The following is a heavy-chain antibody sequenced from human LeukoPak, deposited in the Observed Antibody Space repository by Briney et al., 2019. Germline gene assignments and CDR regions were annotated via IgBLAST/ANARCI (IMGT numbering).Heavy chain of an antibody. Sequence: SQTLSLTCAVSGGSISSGGYSWSWIRQPSGKGLEWIGYIYHSGSTYYNPSLKSRVTISVDRSKNQFSLKLSSVTAADTAVYYCARAHDYGDHRFDYWGQGTLVTVSS. V-gene: IGHV4-30-2*01. CDR3: ARAHDYGDHRFDY. J-gene: IGHJ4*02. CDR1: GGSISSGGYS. D-gene: IGHD4-17*01. CDR2: IYHSGST.